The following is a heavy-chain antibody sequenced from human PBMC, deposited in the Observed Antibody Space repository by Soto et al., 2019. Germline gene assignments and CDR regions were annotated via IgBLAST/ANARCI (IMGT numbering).Heavy chain of an antibody. CDR3: ATITIFGVVPNYFDY. J-gene: IGHJ4*02. V-gene: IGHV4-39*01. Sequence: PSETLSLTCTVSGGSIRSSTYYWGWIRQPPGKGLEWIGSFYYSESTYYNPSLKSRVTISVDTSKNQFSLKLSSVTAADTAVYYCATITIFGVVPNYFDYWGQGTLVTVSS. D-gene: IGHD3-3*01. CDR1: GGSIRSSTYY. CDR2: FYYSEST.